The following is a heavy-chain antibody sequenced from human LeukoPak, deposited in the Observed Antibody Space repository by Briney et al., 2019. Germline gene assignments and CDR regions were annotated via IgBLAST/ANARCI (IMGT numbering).Heavy chain of an antibody. CDR3: ARGEVVVVAATPDY. CDR2: ISSSSSYI. J-gene: IGHJ4*02. V-gene: IGHV3-21*01. Sequence: GGSLRLSCAASGFTFSSYSMKWVRQAPGKGLEWVSSISSSSSYIYYADSVKGRFTISRDNAKNSLYLQMNSLRAEDTAVYYCARGEVVVVAATPDYWGQGTLVTVSS. D-gene: IGHD2-15*01. CDR1: GFTFSSYS.